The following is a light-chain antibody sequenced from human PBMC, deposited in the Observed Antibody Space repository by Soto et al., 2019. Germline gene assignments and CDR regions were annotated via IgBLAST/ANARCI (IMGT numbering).Light chain of an antibody. J-gene: IGLJ2*01. V-gene: IGLV2-14*01. CDR3: SSYSGSSHVV. Sequence: QSALTQPASVSGSPGQSVTISCAGTSSDVGGYNFVSWYQHHPGQAPKLVIYEVTNRPSGVSTRFSASKSGNTASLTISGLQAEDEADYYCSSYSGSSHVVFGGGTKLTVL. CDR1: SSDVGGYNF. CDR2: EVT.